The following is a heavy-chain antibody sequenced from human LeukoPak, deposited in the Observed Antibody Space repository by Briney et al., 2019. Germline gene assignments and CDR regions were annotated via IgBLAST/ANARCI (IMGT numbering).Heavy chain of an antibody. D-gene: IGHD2-21*02. V-gene: IGHV3-23*01. Sequence: GGSLRLSCAASGFTFSTYAMSWVRQAPGKGLEWVSPFGGSGGTIYYADSVKGRFTISRDNSKNTLYLQMNSLRAEDTAVYYCAKSDCGGDCHLLDYWGQGTLVTVSS. CDR2: FGGSGGTI. J-gene: IGHJ4*02. CDR3: AKSDCGGDCHLLDY. CDR1: GFTFSTYA.